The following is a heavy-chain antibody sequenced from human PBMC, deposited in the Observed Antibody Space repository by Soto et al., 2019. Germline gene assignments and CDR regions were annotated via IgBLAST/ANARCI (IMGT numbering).Heavy chain of an antibody. D-gene: IGHD3-3*01. V-gene: IGHV3-64*01. CDR1: GFTFSSYA. J-gene: IGHJ5*02. CDR3: ARTDYDFWSGYGTWFDP. Sequence: EVQLVESGGGLVQPGGSLRLSCAASGFTFSSYAMHWVRQAPGKGLEYVSAISSNGGSTYYANSVKGRFTISRDNSKNTLYLQMGSLRAEDMAVYYCARTDYDFWSGYGTWFDPWGQGTLVTVSS. CDR2: ISSNGGST.